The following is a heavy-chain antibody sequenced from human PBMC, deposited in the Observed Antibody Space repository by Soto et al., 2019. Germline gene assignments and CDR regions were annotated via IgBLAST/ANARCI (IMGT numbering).Heavy chain of an antibody. D-gene: IGHD3-10*01. CDR2: ISYDGSNK. V-gene: IGHV3-30-3*01. J-gene: IGHJ6*02. CDR3: ARDLHPKVSSLPTLRYGMDV. Sequence: GGSLRLSCAASGFTFSSYAMHLVRQAPGKGLEWVAVISYDGSNKYYADSVKGRFTISRDNAKNTLYLQMNSLRAEDTAVYYCARDLHPKVSSLPTLRYGMDVWGQGTTVTVSS. CDR1: GFTFSSYA.